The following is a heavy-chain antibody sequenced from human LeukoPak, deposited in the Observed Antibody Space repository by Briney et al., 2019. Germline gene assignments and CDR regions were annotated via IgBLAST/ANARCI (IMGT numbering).Heavy chain of an antibody. Sequence: PSETLSLPCTVSGGSISSYYWSWIRQPPGKGLEWIGYIYYSGSTNYNPSLKSRVTISVDTSKNQFSLKLSSVTAADTAVYYCASYYDILTGYYSFDYWGQGTLVTVSS. CDR2: IYYSGST. D-gene: IGHD3-9*01. J-gene: IGHJ4*02. V-gene: IGHV4-59*01. CDR1: GGSISSYY. CDR3: ASYYDILTGYYSFDY.